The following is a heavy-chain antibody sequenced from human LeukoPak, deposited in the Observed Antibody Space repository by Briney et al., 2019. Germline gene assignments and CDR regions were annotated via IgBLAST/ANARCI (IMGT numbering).Heavy chain of an antibody. Sequence: NPSETLSLTCTVSGGSISSYYWSWIRQPAGKGLEWIGRIYSGGSTNYNPSLKSRVTMSVDSSNNQFSLKLSSVTAADTAAFYCARENTGSYREFDYWGQGTLVTVSS. CDR1: GGSISSYY. CDR2: IYSGGST. CDR3: ARENTGSYREFDY. D-gene: IGHD1-26*01. V-gene: IGHV4-4*07. J-gene: IGHJ4*02.